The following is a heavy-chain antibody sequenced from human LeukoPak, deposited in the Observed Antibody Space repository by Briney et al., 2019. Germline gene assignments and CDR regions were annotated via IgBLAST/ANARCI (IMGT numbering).Heavy chain of an antibody. CDR3: ARYRVLGYCSGGSCYDYYGMDV. D-gene: IGHD2-15*01. V-gene: IGHV3-74*01. CDR1: GFTFSSYA. Sequence: GGSLRLSCAASGFTFSSYAMSWVRQAPGKGLVWVSRINSDGSSTSYADSVKDRFTISRDSAKNTLYLQMNSLRAEDTAVYYCARYRVLGYCSGGSCYDYYGMDVWGQGTTVTVSS. J-gene: IGHJ6*02. CDR2: INSDGSST.